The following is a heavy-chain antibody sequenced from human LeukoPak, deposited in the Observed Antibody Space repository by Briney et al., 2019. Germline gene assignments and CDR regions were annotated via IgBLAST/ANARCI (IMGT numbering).Heavy chain of an antibody. D-gene: IGHD1-7*01. CDR3: ARVRTGTTTYFDY. CDR1: GYTFAGYY. V-gene: IGHV1-2*06. CDR2: INPNSGDT. J-gene: IGHJ4*02. Sequence: ASVKVSCKASGYTFAGYYMHWVRQAPGQGLEWMGRINPNSGDTNYAQKFQGRVTMTRDTSISTAYMEPSRLTSDDTAVYYCARVRTGTTTYFDYWGQGTLVTVSS.